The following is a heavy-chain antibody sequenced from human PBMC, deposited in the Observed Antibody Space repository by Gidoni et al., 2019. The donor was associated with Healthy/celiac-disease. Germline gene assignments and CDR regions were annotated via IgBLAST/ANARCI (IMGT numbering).Heavy chain of an antibody. Sequence: EVQLLESGGGLVQPGVSLRLSCAASGFTFSSYAMSWVRQAPGKGLEWVSAISGSGGSTYYADSVKGRFTISRDNSKNTLYLQMNSLRAEDTAVYYCAKVNGDYVWGSYRYTSFDYWGQGTLVTVSS. CDR1: GFTFSSYA. CDR3: AKVNGDYVWGSYRYTSFDY. V-gene: IGHV3-23*01. J-gene: IGHJ4*02. CDR2: ISGSGGST. D-gene: IGHD3-16*02.